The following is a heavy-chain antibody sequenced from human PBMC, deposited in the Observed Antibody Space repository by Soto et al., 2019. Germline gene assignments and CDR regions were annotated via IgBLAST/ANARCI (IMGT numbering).Heavy chain of an antibody. Sequence: GGSLRLSCAASGFTFSSYAMSWVRQAPGKGLEWVSVIYSGGSTYYADSVKGRFTISRDNSKNTLYLQMNSLRAEDTAVYYCARDSIAAAGNPAEYFQHWGQGTLVTVSS. D-gene: IGHD6-13*01. CDR2: IYSGGST. CDR3: ARDSIAAAGNPAEYFQH. J-gene: IGHJ1*01. CDR1: GFTFSSYA. V-gene: IGHV3-66*01.